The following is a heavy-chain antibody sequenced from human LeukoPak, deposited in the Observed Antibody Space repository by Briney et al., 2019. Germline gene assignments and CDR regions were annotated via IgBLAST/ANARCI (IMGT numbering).Heavy chain of an antibody. CDR3: AKDRLAAAGTGSDY. V-gene: IGHV3-23*01. CDR1: GFTFSNYA. CDR2: ISGSGGST. D-gene: IGHD6-13*01. J-gene: IGHJ4*02. Sequence: GGSLRLSCAASGFTFSNYAMNWVRQAPGKGLEWVSSISGSGGSTYYSDSVKGRFTISRDNSKNTLYLQMHSLRAEDSAIYHWAKDRLAAAGTGSDYWGQGTRVTGSS.